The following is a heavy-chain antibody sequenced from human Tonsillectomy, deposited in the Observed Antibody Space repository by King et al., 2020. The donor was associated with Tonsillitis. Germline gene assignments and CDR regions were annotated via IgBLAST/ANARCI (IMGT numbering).Heavy chain of an antibody. CDR3: AKDHRDYGIFGVVITYYFDY. Sequence: DVQLVESGGGLVQPGGSLRLSCAASGFTFSSYAMSWVRQAPGKGLEWVSAISGSGGSTYYADSVKGRFTISRDNSKNTLYLQMHSLRAEDTAVYNCAKDHRDYGIFGVVITYYFDYWGQGTLVTVSS. V-gene: IGHV3-23*04. CDR1: GFTFSSYA. D-gene: IGHD3-3*01. J-gene: IGHJ4*02. CDR2: ISGSGGST.